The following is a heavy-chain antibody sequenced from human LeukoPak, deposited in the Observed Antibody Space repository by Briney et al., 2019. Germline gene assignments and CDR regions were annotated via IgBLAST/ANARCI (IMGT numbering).Heavy chain of an antibody. D-gene: IGHD3-22*01. Sequence: SETLSLTCAVYGGSFSGYYWSWIRQPPGKGLEWIGEINHSGSTNYNPSLKSRVTISVDTSKNQFSLKLGSVTAADTAVYYCARLRKDYDSGGYHWARYNWFAPWGQGTLVTVSS. J-gene: IGHJ5*02. V-gene: IGHV4-34*01. CDR1: GGSFSGYY. CDR3: ARLRKDYDSGGYHWARYNWFAP. CDR2: INHSGST.